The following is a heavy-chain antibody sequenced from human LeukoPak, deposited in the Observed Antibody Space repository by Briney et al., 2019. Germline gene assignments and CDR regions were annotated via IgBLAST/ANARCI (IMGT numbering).Heavy chain of an antibody. Sequence: ASVTVSCKASGYTLTGYYIHWVRQAPGQGLEWMGWINPNSGGTNYAQNFQGSITMTRDTSISTAYMELSRLRSDDTAVYYCATTRRYYYDSSGPDAFDLWGQGTMVTVSS. CDR3: ATTRRYYYDSSGPDAFDL. V-gene: IGHV1-2*02. J-gene: IGHJ3*01. D-gene: IGHD3-22*01. CDR2: INPNSGGT. CDR1: GYTLTGYY.